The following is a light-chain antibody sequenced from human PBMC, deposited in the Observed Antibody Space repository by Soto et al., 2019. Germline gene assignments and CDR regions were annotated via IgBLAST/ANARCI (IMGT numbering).Light chain of an antibody. Sequence: DIQNTQSPSTLSASVGDGVTITCRASQSSSNRLAWYQQRPGKAPKYLIYDASTLESGAPSRFSGSGSGTEFTLSISSLQPDDFATYYCQQYNIYPWTFGQGTKVDIK. CDR3: QQYNIYPWT. J-gene: IGKJ1*01. CDR2: DAS. V-gene: IGKV1-5*01. CDR1: QSSSNR.